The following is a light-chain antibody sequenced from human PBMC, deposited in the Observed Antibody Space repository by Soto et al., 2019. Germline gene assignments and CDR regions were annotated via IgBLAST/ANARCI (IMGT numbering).Light chain of an antibody. CDR1: QSISGS. CDR3: QQYNSYPYT. V-gene: IGKV1-5*01. Sequence: MQMTKSPSTLYASVGDTVSITCRASQSISGSMAWYQQKPWKVPKLLIFDAYSLERGVPSRFSGSGSGTILTLPISGLQPGDFATYHFQQYNSYPYTFGQRTKLQIQ. CDR2: DAY. J-gene: IGKJ2*01.